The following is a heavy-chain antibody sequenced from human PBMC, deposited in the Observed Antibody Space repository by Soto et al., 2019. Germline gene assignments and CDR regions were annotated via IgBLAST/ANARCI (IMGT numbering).Heavy chain of an antibody. CDR2: IYTSGST. J-gene: IGHJ6*02. V-gene: IGHV4-4*07. CDR1: GGSISSYY. CDR3: AKDHDYYGMDV. Sequence: PSETLSLTCTVSGGSISSYYWSCIRQPAGKGLEWIGRIYTSGSTNYNPSLKSRVTMSVDTSKNQFSLKLSSVTAADTAVYYCAKDHDYYGMDVWGQGTTVTVSS.